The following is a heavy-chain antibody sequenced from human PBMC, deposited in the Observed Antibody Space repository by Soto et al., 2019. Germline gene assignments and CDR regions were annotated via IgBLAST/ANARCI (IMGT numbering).Heavy chain of an antibody. CDR2: IIPILGIA. CDR3: AGDRTMVRGVIRGDS. J-gene: IGHJ3*02. V-gene: IGHV1-69*08. D-gene: IGHD3-10*01. Sequence: QVQLVQSGAEVKKPGSSVKVSCKASGGTFSSYTISWVRQAPGQGLEWMGRIIPILGIANYAQKFQGRVTINADKSTSTAYMELSSLRSEDTAVYYCAGDRTMVRGVIRGDSWGQGTMVTVSS. CDR1: GGTFSSYT.